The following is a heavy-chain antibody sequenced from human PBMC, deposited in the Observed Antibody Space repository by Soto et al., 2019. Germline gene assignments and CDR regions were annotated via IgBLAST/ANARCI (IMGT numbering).Heavy chain of an antibody. Sequence: GGSLRLSCAASGFPFNNYYMTWVRQASGKGLEWVASINGDGNEKYYVDSVKGRFTISRDNAKNSLSLQMNNLRAEDTAVYFCTRGAGGWNYYYAMDVWGPGATVTVSS. CDR2: INGDGNEK. CDR3: TRGAGGWNYYYAMDV. D-gene: IGHD6-19*01. V-gene: IGHV3-7*03. J-gene: IGHJ6*02. CDR1: GFPFNNYY.